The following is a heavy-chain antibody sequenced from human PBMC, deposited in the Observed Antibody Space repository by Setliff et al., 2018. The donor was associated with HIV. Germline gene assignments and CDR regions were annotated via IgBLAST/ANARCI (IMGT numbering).Heavy chain of an antibody. V-gene: IGHV4-39*01. CDR2: IRTMYYSGNT. J-gene: IGHJ3*01. Sequence: LSLTCTVSGDSINSGAYYWGWIRQPPGKGLEWIGTIRTMYYSGNTYYNPSLRSRVTISIDTSKNQFSLKLTSVSAADTAIYYCARRFNSYDSSGFDPWGPGTMVTV. CDR3: ARRFNSYDSSGFDP. CDR1: GDSINSGAYY. D-gene: IGHD3-22*01.